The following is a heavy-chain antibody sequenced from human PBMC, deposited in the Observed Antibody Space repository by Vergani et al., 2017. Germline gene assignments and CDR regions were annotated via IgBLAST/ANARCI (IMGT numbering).Heavy chain of an antibody. Sequence: QVQLVQSGAEVKKPGASVKVSCKASGYTFTGYYMHWVRQAPGQGLEWMGWINPNSGGTNYAQKFQGRVTMTRDTSISQAYMELSRLRSDDTAVYYCARDPGPGDYDFWSGYLDYWGQGTLVTVSS. CDR2: INPNSGGT. CDR1: GYTFTGYY. J-gene: IGHJ4*02. V-gene: IGHV1-2*02. D-gene: IGHD3-3*01. CDR3: ARDPGPGDYDFWSGYLDY.